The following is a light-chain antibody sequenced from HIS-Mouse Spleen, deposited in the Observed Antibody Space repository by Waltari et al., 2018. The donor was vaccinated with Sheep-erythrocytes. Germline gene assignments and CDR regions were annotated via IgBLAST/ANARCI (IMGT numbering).Light chain of an antibody. V-gene: IGKV1D-8*02. J-gene: IGKJ3*01. Sequence: AIWMTQSPSLLSASTGDRVTISWRFRQSISSYLAWYQQKPGKAPELLIYAASTLQSGVPSRFSGSGSGTDFTLTISCLQSEDFATYYCQQYYSFPFTFGPGTKVDIK. CDR1: QSISSY. CDR3: QQYYSFPFT. CDR2: AAS.